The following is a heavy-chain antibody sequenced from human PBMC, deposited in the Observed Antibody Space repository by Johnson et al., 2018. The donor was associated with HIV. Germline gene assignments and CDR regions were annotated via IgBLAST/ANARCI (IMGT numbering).Heavy chain of an antibody. V-gene: IGHV3-64*01. J-gene: IGHJ3*01. CDR2: VSSNGGKT. CDR3: ARARYTSDWYLYDAFDL. CDR1: GFTFSSYA. Sequence: VQLVESGGGVVQPGRSLRLSCAASGFTFSSYAMHWVRQAPGKGLEYVSGVSSNGGKTSYANSVKGRFTISRDNSKNTLYLQMGSLRTEDMAVYHCARARYTSDWYLYDAFDLWGQGTMVTVSS. D-gene: IGHD6-13*01.